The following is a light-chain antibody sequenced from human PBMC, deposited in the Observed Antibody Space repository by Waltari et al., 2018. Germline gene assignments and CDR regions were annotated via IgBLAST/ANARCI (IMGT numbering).Light chain of an antibody. J-gene: IGKJ2*01. CDR3: QQYNTWPPMYT. CDR1: QSVGNS. CDR2: GAS. V-gene: IGKV3-15*01. Sequence: EIVMTQSPASLSVSPGERATLPCRASQSVGNSLAWYQLRPGQAPRLLISGASTRATGIPARFSGSGSGTEFTLTITSLQSEDFAIYYCQQYNTWPPMYTFGQGTKLEIK.